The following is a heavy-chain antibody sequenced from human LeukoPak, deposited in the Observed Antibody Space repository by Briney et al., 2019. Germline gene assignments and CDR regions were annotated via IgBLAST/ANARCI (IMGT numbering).Heavy chain of an antibody. CDR2: ISWDGGST. D-gene: IGHD5-18*01. V-gene: IGHV3-43D*03. Sequence: GGSLRLSCAASGFTFDDYAMHWVRQAPGKGLEWVSLISWDGGSTYYADSVKGRFTISRDNSKNSLYLQMNSLRAEDTALYYCAKGGRGYSYAQNPYYYYGMNVWGQGTTVTVSS. CDR1: GFTFDDYA. J-gene: IGHJ6*02. CDR3: AKGGRGYSYAQNPYYYYGMNV.